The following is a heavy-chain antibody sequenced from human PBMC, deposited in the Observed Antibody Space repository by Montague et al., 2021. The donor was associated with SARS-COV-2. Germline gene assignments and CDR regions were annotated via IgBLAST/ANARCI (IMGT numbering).Heavy chain of an antibody. CDR2: IYYTGST. CDR1: GGSISGYY. J-gene: IGHJ4*02. Sequence: SETLSLTCTVSGGSISGYYWTWMRQPPGKGLEWLGHIYYTGSTKYNPSLKSRVTLSLGTSSNPFSLKLTSVTAADTAVYYCARGLDHNKGGDYWGQGILVIVSS. CDR3: ARGLDHNKGGDY. D-gene: IGHD3-16*01. V-gene: IGHV4-59*12.